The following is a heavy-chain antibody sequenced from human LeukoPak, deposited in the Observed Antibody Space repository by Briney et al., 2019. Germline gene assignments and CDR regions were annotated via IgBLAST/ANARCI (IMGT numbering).Heavy chain of an antibody. CDR2: ISTTANYI. CDR1: GFTFSSYN. Sequence: GGPLRLSCAASGFTFSSYNMNWVRQAPGKGLEWVSSISTTANYISYADSVKGRFTVSRDNAGNAVFRRMGSLTAEDTAVYYCVGSNICGTCVDDWGQGTLVTVSS. V-gene: IGHV3-21*01. J-gene: IGHJ4*02. D-gene: IGHD2-15*01. CDR3: VGSNICGTCVDD.